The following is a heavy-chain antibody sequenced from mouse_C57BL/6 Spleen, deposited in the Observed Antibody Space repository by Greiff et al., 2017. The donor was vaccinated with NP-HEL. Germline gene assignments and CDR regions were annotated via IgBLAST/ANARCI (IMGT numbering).Heavy chain of an antibody. Sequence: VNLVESGPGLVQPSQSLSITCTVSGFSLTSYGVHWVRQSPGKGLEWLGVIWSGGSTDYNAAFISRLSISRDNSKSQVFFKMNSLQADDTAIYYCARGSPFAYWGQGTLVTVSA. CDR3: ARGSPFAY. J-gene: IGHJ3*01. CDR2: IWSGGST. V-gene: IGHV2-2*01. CDR1: GFSLTSYG.